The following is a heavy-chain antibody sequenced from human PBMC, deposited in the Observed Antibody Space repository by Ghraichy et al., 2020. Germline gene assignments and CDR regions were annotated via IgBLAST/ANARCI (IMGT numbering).Heavy chain of an antibody. CDR1: GFTFSSYA. Sequence: GALRLSCAASGFTFSSYAMSWVRQAPGKGLEWVSAISGSGGSTYYADSVKGRFTISRDNSKNTLYLQMNSLRAEDTAVYYCAKDRVTGTTFATDYWGQGTLVTVSS. D-gene: IGHD1-7*01. J-gene: IGHJ4*02. V-gene: IGHV3-23*01. CDR2: ISGSGGST. CDR3: AKDRVTGTTFATDY.